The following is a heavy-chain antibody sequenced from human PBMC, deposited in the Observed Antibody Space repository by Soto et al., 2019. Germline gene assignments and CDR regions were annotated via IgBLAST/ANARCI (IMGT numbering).Heavy chain of an antibody. J-gene: IGHJ5*02. V-gene: IGHV4-59*01. CDR3: ARAGSSGYYGSGTSRSDWFDP. D-gene: IGHD3-10*01. CDR2: IYYSGST. CDR1: GGSISSYY. Sequence: SETLSLTCTVSGGSISSYYWSWIRQPPGKGLEWIGYIYYSGSTNYNPSLKSRVTISVDTSKNQFSLKLSSVTAADTAVYYCARAGSSGYYGSGTSRSDWFDPWGQGTLVTVSS.